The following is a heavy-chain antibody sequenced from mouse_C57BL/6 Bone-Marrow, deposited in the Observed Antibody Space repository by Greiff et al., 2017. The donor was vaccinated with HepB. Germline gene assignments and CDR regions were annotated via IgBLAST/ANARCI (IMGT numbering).Heavy chain of an antibody. CDR2: IYPRSGNT. CDR1: GYTFTSYG. CDR3: AKNYVGWFAY. V-gene: IGHV1-81*01. D-gene: IGHD1-1*01. Sequence: VQRVESGAELARPGASVKLSCKASGYTFTSYGISWVKQRTGQGLEWIGEIYPRSGNTYYNEKFKGKATLTADKSSSTAYMELRRLTSEDSAVYFCAKNYVGWFAYWGQGTLVTVSA. J-gene: IGHJ3*01.